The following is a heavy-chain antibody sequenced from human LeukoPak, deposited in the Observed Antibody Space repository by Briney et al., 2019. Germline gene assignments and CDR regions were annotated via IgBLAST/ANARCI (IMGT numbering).Heavy chain of an antibody. Sequence: GGSLRLSCAASGFTFSSYATNWVRQAPGKGLEWVSAISGSGGSTYYADSVKGRFTISRDNSKNTLYLQMNSLRAEDTAVYYCAKGPTIFGVVIIRSPYYFDYWGQGTLVTVSS. CDR3: AKGPTIFGVVIIRSPYYFDY. CDR1: GFTFSSYA. J-gene: IGHJ4*02. CDR2: ISGSGGST. D-gene: IGHD3-3*01. V-gene: IGHV3-23*01.